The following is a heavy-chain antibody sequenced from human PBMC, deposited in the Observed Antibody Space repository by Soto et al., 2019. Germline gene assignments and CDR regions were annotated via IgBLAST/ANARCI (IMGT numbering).Heavy chain of an antibody. V-gene: IGHV1-8*01. CDR3: ARDSYSNWWNYYYMDV. CDR1: GYTFTSYD. J-gene: IGHJ6*03. Sequence: GASVKVSCKASGYTFTSYDINWVRQATGQGLEWMGWMNPNSGNTSYAQKFQGRVTMTRNTSTSTVYMELSSLRSEDTAVYYCARDSYSNWWNYYYMDVWGKGTTVTVSS. CDR2: MNPNSGNT. D-gene: IGHD4-4*01.